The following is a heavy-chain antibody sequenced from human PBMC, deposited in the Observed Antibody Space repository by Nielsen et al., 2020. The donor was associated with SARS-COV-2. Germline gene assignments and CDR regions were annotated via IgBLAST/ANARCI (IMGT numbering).Heavy chain of an antibody. V-gene: IGHV3-11*05. Sequence: GGSLRLSCAASGFTFSDYYMSWIRQVPGKGLEWVLYISSSSSYTNYADSVKGRFTISRDNAKNSLYLQMNSLRAEDTAVYYCARDRGFGTVGYFDLWGRGTLVTVSS. D-gene: IGHD3-10*01. CDR2: ISSSSSYT. CDR3: ARDRGFGTVGYFDL. CDR1: GFTFSDYY. J-gene: IGHJ2*01.